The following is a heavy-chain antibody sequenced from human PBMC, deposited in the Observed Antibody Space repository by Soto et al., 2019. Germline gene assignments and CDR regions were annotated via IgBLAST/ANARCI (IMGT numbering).Heavy chain of an antibody. CDR2: ISGSGGTT. D-gene: IGHD6-19*01. CDR1: GFTFSSYA. Sequence: GSLRLSCAASGFTFSSYAMSWVRQAPGKGLEWVSAISGSGGTTYYADSVKGRFTFSRDNSKNTLYLQMNSLRAEDTAVYYCAKTANGWFSAFDIWGQGTMVTVSS. V-gene: IGHV3-23*01. CDR3: AKTANGWFSAFDI. J-gene: IGHJ3*02.